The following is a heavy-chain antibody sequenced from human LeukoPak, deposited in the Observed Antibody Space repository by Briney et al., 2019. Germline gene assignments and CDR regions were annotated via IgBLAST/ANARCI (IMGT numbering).Heavy chain of an antibody. J-gene: IGHJ4*02. D-gene: IGHD1-14*01. CDR1: GFTFSNFW. Sequence: QTGGSLRLSCAASGFTFSNFWMSWVRQAPGKGLEWVANIKQDGGEKYYVDSVKGRFTISRDNAKNSVYLQMNNLRAADTAMYYCTKSGTTFDYWGLGTLVTVSS. CDR2: IKQDGGEK. CDR3: TKSGTTFDY. V-gene: IGHV3-7*01.